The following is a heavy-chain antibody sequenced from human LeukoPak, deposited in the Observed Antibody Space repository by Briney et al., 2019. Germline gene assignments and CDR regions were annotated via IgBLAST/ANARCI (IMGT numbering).Heavy chain of an antibody. CDR1: GGSISSYY. Sequence: SETLSLTCTVSGGSISSYYWSWIRQPPGKGLEWIGYIYYSGSTNYNPSLKSRVTISVDTSKNQFSLKLSSVTAADTAVYYCAREGYTTGTYYMDVWGKGTTVTVSS. V-gene: IGHV4-59*01. CDR2: IYYSGST. CDR3: AREGYTTGTYYMDV. D-gene: IGHD3-16*02. J-gene: IGHJ6*03.